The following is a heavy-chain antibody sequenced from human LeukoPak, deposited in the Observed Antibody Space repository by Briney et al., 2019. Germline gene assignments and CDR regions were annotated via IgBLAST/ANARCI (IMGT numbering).Heavy chain of an antibody. CDR2: INHSGST. CDR3: ARLGYCSSTSCYRFRYYFDY. J-gene: IGHJ4*02. V-gene: IGHV4-34*01. D-gene: IGHD2-2*02. Sequence: SETLSLTCTVSGGSMKNYYWSWIRQPPGKGLEWIGEINHSGSTNYNPSLKSRVTISVDTSKNQFSLKLSSVTAADTAVYYCARLGYCSSTSCYRFRYYFDYWGQGTLVTVSS. CDR1: GGSMKNYY.